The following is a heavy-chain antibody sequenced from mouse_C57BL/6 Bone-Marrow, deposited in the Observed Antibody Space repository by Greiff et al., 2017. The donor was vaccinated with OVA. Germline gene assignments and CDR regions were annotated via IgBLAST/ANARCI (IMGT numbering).Heavy chain of an antibody. Sequence: VQLQQPGAELVRPGSSVKLSCKASGYTFTSYWMHWVKQRPIQGLEWIGNIDPSDSETHYNQKFKDKATLTVDKSSSTAYMQLSSLTSEDSAVYYCARDYYGSSLLGNYWGQGTTLTVSS. J-gene: IGHJ2*01. CDR1: GYTFTSYW. CDR2: IDPSDSET. D-gene: IGHD1-1*01. V-gene: IGHV1-52*01. CDR3: ARDYYGSSLLGNY.